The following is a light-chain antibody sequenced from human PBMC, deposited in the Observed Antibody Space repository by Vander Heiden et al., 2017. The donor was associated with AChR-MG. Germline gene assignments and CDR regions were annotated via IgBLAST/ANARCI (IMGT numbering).Light chain of an antibody. CDR1: SSNIGNND. Sequence: QSVLTQPPPVSAAPGRKVTISCSGSSSNIGNNDVSWYQQLPGTAPKLLIYDNNKRPSGIPDRFSGSKSGTSATLGITGLQTGDEADYYCGTWDSSLSAGGVFGGGTKLTVL. J-gene: IGLJ3*02. CDR2: DNN. V-gene: IGLV1-51*01. CDR3: GTWDSSLSAGGV.